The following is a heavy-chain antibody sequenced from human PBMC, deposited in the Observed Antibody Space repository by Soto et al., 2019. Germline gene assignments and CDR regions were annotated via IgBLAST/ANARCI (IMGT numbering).Heavy chain of an antibody. CDR3: ARVAYCSGGPYYFDY. CDR2: IYYSGTT. J-gene: IGHJ4*02. D-gene: IGHD3-10*01. CDR1: GDSISSGGYY. Sequence: QVQLQESGPGLVKPSQTLSLTCTVSGDSISSGGYYWSWIHQHPGKGLEWIGYIYYSGTTYYNPSVKSRVTISVATSKIQCSLNLSSGTAADTAVYYCARVAYCSGGPYYFDYWGQGTLVTVSS. V-gene: IGHV4-31*03.